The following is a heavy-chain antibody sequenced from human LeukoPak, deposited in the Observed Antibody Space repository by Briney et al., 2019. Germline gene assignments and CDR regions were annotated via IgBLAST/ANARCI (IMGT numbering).Heavy chain of an antibody. J-gene: IGHJ4*02. CDR1: GFTFDDYG. CDR2: INWNGGST. D-gene: IGHD3-22*01. Sequence: GGSLRLSCAASGFTFDDYGMSWVRQAPGKGLEWVSGINWNGGSTGYADSVKGRFTISRDNAKNSLYLQMNSLRAEDTAVYYCARDGVDSSGSYYFDYWGQGTLVTVSS. CDR3: ARDGVDSSGSYYFDY. V-gene: IGHV3-20*04.